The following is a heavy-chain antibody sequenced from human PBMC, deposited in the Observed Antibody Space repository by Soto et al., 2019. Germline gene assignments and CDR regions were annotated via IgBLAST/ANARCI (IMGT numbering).Heavy chain of an antibody. CDR2: IPTSGFPI. CDR3: TRDRTEYDLLTGSFDY. CDR1: GFIFNNFY. J-gene: IGHJ4*02. Sequence: GGSLRLSCAASGFIFNNFYMNWVRQAPGKGLEWISHIPTSGFPIYYADSLKGRFTVSRDNAKNLLYLQMNSLRAEDTAVYYYTRDRTEYDLLTGSFDYWGQGTLVTVSS. V-gene: IGHV3-48*01. D-gene: IGHD3-9*01.